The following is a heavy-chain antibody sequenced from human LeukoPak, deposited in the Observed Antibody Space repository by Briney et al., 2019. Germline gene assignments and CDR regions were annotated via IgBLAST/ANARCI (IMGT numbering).Heavy chain of an antibody. J-gene: IGHJ4*02. CDR3: AKAKPRYLGYYLDS. V-gene: IGHV3-9*01. D-gene: IGHD1-1*01. CDR1: GFTFGEYA. Sequence: GGSLRLSCAASGFTFGEYAMHWVRQAPGKGLEWVSGLNWNSDTIDYADSVKGRFTVSRDNAKNSLSLQMDSLRAEDTALYYCAKAKPRYLGYYLDSWGQGILVTVSS. CDR2: LNWNSDTI.